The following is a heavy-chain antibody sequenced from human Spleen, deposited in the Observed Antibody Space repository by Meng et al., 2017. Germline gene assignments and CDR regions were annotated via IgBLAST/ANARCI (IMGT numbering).Heavy chain of an antibody. CDR3: AKETSNYYDSSGTDY. Sequence: QGQLVESGGGVVQPGRSLRLSCAASGFTFSRCAMHWVRQAPGEGLECVAVISPDGSNEYYADSVNGRFTISRDNSKNTLYLQMNSLRAEDTAVYYCAKETSNYYDSSGTDYWGQGTLVTVSS. CDR2: ISPDGSNE. D-gene: IGHD3-22*01. V-gene: IGHV3-30-3*01. CDR1: GFTFSRCA. J-gene: IGHJ4*02.